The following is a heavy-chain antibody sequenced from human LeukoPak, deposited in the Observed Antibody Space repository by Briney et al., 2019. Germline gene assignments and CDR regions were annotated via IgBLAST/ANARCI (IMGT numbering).Heavy chain of an antibody. CDR3: ARMVNYGGNSYYYYGMDV. V-gene: IGHV3-11*01. CDR1: GFTFSDYY. J-gene: IGHJ6*02. D-gene: IGHD4-17*01. Sequence: GGSLRLSCAASGFTFSDYYMSWIRQAPGKGLEWVSYISSSGSTIYYADSVEGRFTISRDNAKHSLYLQMNSLRAEDTAVYYCARMVNYGGNSYYYYGMDVWGQGTTVTVSS. CDR2: ISSSGSTI.